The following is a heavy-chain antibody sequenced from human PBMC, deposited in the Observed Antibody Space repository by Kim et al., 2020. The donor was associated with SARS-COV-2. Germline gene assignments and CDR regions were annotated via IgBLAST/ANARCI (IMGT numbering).Heavy chain of an antibody. Sequence: SVKVSCKASGGTFSSYTSSWVRQAPGQGLEWMGRIIPILGIANYALKFQGRVTITADKSTSTAYMELSSLRSEDTAVYYCARPTRYYYYGMDVWGQGTTVTVSS. V-gene: IGHV1-69*02. CDR2: IIPILGIA. J-gene: IGHJ6*02. CDR1: GGTFSSYT. CDR3: ARPTRYYYYGMDV.